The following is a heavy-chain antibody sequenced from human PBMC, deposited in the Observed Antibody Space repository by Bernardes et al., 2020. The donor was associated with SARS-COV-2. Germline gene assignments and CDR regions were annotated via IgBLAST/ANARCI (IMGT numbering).Heavy chain of an antibody. CDR1: GFTFSSYG. CDR3: AKDGYIQTGYYFDY. J-gene: IGHJ4*02. Sequence: GGSLRLSCAASGFTFSSYGMHWVRQAPGKGLEWVAVISYDGSNKYYADSVKGRFTISRDNSKNTLYLQMNSLRAEDTAVYYCAKDGYIQTGYYFDYWGQGTLVTVSS. CDR2: ISYDGSNK. D-gene: IGHD5-12*01. V-gene: IGHV3-30*18.